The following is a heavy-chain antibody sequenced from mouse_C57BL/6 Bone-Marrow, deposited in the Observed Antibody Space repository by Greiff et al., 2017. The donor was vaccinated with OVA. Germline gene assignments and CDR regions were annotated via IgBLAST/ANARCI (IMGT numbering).Heavy chain of an antibody. V-gene: IGHV1-64*01. Sequence: QVQLKQPGAELVKPGASVKLSCKASGYTFTSYWMHWVKQRPGQGLEWIGMIHPNSGSTNYNEKFKSKATLTVDKSSSTAYMQLSSLTSEDSAVYYCARYPSTVVATDWYFDVWGTGTTVTVSS. D-gene: IGHD1-1*01. J-gene: IGHJ1*03. CDR3: ARYPSTVVATDWYFDV. CDR1: GYTFTSYW. CDR2: IHPNSGST.